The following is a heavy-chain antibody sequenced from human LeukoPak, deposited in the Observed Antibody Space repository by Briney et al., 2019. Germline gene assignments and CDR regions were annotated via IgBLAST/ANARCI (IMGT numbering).Heavy chain of an antibody. D-gene: IGHD4-23*01. Sequence: GGSLRLSCAASGFAFSSYGMHWVRQAPGKGLVWVSHINTDGSGTYYADSVKGRFTISRDNAKNTLYLQMNSLRAEDTAVYFCARDLDYGGHLWGQGTLVTVSS. V-gene: IGHV3-74*01. CDR2: INTDGSGT. J-gene: IGHJ5*02. CDR3: ARDLDYGGHL. CDR1: GFAFSSYG.